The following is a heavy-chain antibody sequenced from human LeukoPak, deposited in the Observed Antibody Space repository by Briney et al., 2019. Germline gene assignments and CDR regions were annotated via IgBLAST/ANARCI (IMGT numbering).Heavy chain of an antibody. CDR1: GFTFSIYW. CDR2: IKQDGSEK. V-gene: IGHV3-7*01. D-gene: IGHD6-13*01. CDR3: ARIAAAGYDY. Sequence: PGGSLRLSCAASGFTFSIYWMSWVRQAPGKGLEWVANIKQDGSEKYYVDSVKGRFTISRDNAKNSLHLQMNSLRADDTAVYYCARIAAAGYDYWGQGTLVTVSS. J-gene: IGHJ4*02.